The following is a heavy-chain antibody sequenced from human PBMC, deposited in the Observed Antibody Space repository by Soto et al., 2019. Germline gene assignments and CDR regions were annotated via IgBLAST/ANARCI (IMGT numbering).Heavy chain of an antibody. CDR2: IYHSGST. Sequence: NPSETLSLTCAVSGCSISSSNWWSWVRQPPGKGLEWIGEIYHSGSTNYNPSLKSRVTISVDKSKNQFSLKLSSVTAADTAVYYCARERESTLDYIVVVTATQRRENWFDPWGQGTLVTVSS. V-gene: IGHV4-4*02. D-gene: IGHD2-21*02. J-gene: IGHJ5*02. CDR3: ARERESTLDYIVVVTATQRRENWFDP. CDR1: GCSISSSNW.